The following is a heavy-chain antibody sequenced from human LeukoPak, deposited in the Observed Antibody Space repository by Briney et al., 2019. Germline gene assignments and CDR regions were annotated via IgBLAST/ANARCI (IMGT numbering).Heavy chain of an antibody. J-gene: IGHJ4*02. CDR1: GFTFSNYW. V-gene: IGHV3-7*03. CDR2: IKQDGSEE. Sequence: GGSLRLSCAASGFTFSNYWMSWVRQAPGKGLEWVAKIKQDGSEEYYVDSVKGRFTISRDNAKNSLFLQMNSLRVEDTAIYYCAKEEDSGYGNFDYWGQGTLVTVSS. D-gene: IGHD5-12*01. CDR3: AKEEDSGYGNFDY.